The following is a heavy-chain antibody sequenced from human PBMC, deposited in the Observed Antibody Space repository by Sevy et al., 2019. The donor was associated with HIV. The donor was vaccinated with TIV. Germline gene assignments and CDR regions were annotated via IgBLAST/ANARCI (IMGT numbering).Heavy chain of an antibody. CDR1: GFTFSSYW. V-gene: IGHV3-7*01. Sequence: GGSLRLSCAASGFTFSSYWMHWVRQAPGKGLEWVANIKQDGSEKYNGYSVKGRFTITRDNAKNSRYLQMNSLRPEDTAVYYCGRAMDVWGQGTTVTVSS. CDR3: GRAMDV. J-gene: IGHJ6*02. CDR2: IKQDGSEK.